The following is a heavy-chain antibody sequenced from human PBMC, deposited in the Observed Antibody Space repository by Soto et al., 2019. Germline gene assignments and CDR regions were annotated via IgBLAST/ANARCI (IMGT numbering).Heavy chain of an antibody. CDR3: ARGSSGYYYLFDY. Sequence: SETLSLTCTVSGGSISSPDHHWTWIRQSPGKGLEWIGAIYYSASTYYNPSLVSRIRISVDTSKNQFSLKLSSVTAADMAVYYCARGSSGYYYLFDYWGQGTLVTVSS. D-gene: IGHD3-22*01. J-gene: IGHJ4*02. CDR2: IYYSAST. CDR1: GGSISSPDHH. V-gene: IGHV4-30-4*01.